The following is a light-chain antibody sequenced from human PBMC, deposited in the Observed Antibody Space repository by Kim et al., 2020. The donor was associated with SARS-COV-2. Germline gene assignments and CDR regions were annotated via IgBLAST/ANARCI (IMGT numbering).Light chain of an antibody. CDR3: QQSYSTLSIT. V-gene: IGKV1-39*01. CDR2: AAS. Sequence: CVGDRITNTSRASQSISSYLNWYQQKPGKAPKLLIYAASSLQSGVPSRFSGSGSGTDFTLTISSLQPEDFATYYCQQSYSTLSITFGQGARLEIK. J-gene: IGKJ5*01. CDR1: QSISSY.